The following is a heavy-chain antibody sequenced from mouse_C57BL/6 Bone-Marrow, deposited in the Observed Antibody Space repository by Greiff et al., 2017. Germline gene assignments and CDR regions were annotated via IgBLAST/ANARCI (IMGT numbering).Heavy chain of an antibody. CDR1: GYTFTSYW. Sequence: QVQLQQPGAELVKPGASVKMSCKASGYTFTSYWITWVKQRPGQGLEWIGDIYPGSGSTNYNEKFKSKATLTVDKSSSTAYMQLSSLTSEDSAVYYCARPLHYWGQGTTLTVSA. CDR2: IYPGSGST. CDR3: ARPLHY. J-gene: IGHJ2*01. V-gene: IGHV1-55*01.